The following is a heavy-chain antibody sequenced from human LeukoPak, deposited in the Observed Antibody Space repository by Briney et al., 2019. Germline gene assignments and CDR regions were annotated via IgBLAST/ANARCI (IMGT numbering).Heavy chain of an antibody. D-gene: IGHD2-21*02. CDR2: IWYDGSNK. J-gene: IGHJ4*02. V-gene: IGHV3-33*01. Sequence: PGRSLRLSCATSGFTFNRFGMHWVRQAPGKGLEWVAVIWYDGSNKDYADSVKGQFTISRDNSKNTLYLQMSGLRAEDTAVYYCATSAHIEVGTAPPPDYWGQGTLVTVTS. CDR3: ATSAHIEVGTAPPPDY. CDR1: GFTFNRFG.